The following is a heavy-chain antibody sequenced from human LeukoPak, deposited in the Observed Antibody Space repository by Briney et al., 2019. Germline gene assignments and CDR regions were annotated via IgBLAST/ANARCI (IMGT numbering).Heavy chain of an antibody. CDR2: INNSGST. Sequence: SETLSLTCAVYGGSFSGYYWSWIRQPPGKGLEWIGEINNSGSTNYNPSLKSRVTISVDTSKNQFSLKLSSVTAADTAVYYCARGPLVGANFFPLDYWGQGTLVTVSS. CDR3: ARGPLVGANFFPLDY. D-gene: IGHD1-26*01. J-gene: IGHJ4*02. CDR1: GGSFSGYY. V-gene: IGHV4-34*01.